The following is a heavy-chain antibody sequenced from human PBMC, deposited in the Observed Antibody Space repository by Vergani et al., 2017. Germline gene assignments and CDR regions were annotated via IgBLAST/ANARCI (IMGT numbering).Heavy chain of an antibody. D-gene: IGHD4-17*01. V-gene: IGHV3-48*01. J-gene: IGHJ3*02. CDR3: ARETTVTTGDI. CDR2: ISSSSSTI. CDR1: GFTFSSYS. Sequence: EVQLLESGGGLVQPGGSLRLSCAASGFTFSSYSMNWVRQAPGKGLEWVSYISSSSSTIYYADSVKGRLTISRDNAKNSLYLQMNSLRAEDTAVYYCARETTVTTGDIWGQGTMVTVSS.